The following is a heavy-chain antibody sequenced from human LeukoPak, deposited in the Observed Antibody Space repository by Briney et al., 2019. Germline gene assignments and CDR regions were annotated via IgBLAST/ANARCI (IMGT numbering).Heavy chain of an antibody. CDR3: ASSLYSGSYGAVDY. CDR2: IYYSWST. J-gene: IGHJ4*02. CDR1: GGFSSRYY. V-gene: IGHV4-59*01. D-gene: IGHD1-26*01. Sequence: SETLSLTCTVSGGFSSRYYWSWIRQPPEEGVEWIGYIYYSWSTNYNPSLKSRVTISVDTSKNQFSLKLSSVTAADTAVYYCASSLYSGSYGAVDYWGQGTLVTVSS.